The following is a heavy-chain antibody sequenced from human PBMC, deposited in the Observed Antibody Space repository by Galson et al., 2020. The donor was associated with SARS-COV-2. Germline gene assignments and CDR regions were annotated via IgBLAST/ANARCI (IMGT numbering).Heavy chain of an antibody. Sequence: SETLSLTCTVSGGSISSGGYYWSWIRQHPGKGLEWIGYIYYSGSTYYNPSLKSRVTISVDTSKNQFSLKLSSVTAADTAMYYCARAFEAYGMDVWGQGTTVTVSS. CDR2: IYYSGST. J-gene: IGHJ6*02. CDR1: GGSISSGGYY. V-gene: IGHV4-31*03. CDR3: ARAFEAYGMDV.